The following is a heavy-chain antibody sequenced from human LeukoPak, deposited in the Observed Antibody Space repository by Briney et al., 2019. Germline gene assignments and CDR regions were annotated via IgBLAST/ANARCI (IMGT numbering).Heavy chain of an antibody. CDR2: INPSGGST. V-gene: IGHV1-46*01. CDR3: ARESKVVPAPGYFDY. CDR1: GYTFTSYY. J-gene: IGHJ4*02. D-gene: IGHD2-2*01. Sequence: ASVKVSCKASGYTFTSYYMHWVRQAPGQGLEWMGIINPSGGSTSYAQKFQGRVTMTRDTSTSTVYMELSSLRSEDTAVYCCARESKVVPAPGYFDYWGQGTLVTVSS.